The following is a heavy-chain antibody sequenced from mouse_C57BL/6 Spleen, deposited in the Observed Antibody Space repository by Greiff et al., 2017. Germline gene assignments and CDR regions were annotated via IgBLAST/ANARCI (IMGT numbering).Heavy chain of an antibody. J-gene: IGHJ2*01. CDR3: ASSGPYYGSSYGFDY. V-gene: IGHV1-81*01. Sequence: VQLQQSGAELARPGASVKLSCKASGYTFTSYGMSWVKQRTGQGLEWIGEIYPRSGNTYYNEKFKGKATLTADKSSSTAYMELRSLTSEDSAVDFCASSGPYYGSSYGFDYWGQGTTLTVSS. CDR2: IYPRSGNT. CDR1: GYTFTSYG. D-gene: IGHD1-1*01.